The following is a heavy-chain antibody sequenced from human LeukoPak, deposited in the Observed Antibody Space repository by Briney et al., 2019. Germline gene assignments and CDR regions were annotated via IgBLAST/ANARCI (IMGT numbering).Heavy chain of an antibody. D-gene: IGHD5-24*01. CDR3: TRVGYIDEGIDY. J-gene: IGHJ4*02. Sequence: PGGSLRLSCVASGFPLSSYWMTWVRQAPGKGLEWVANIKQDSSKKSYVDSVKGRFTISRDNAKNSLYLQMNSLRAEDTAIYYCTRVGYIDEGIDYWGQGTLVTVSS. CDR2: IKQDSSKK. CDR1: GFPLSSYW. V-gene: IGHV3-7*04.